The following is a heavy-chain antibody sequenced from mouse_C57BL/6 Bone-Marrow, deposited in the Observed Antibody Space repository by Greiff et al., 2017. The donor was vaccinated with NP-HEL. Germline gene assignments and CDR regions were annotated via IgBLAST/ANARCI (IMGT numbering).Heavy chain of an antibody. CDR1: GYTFTSYW. CDR2: IDPSDSYT. CDR3: AVTGTGAWFAY. V-gene: IGHV1-50*01. D-gene: IGHD4-1*01. J-gene: IGHJ3*01. Sequence: QVQLQQPGAVLVKPGASVKLSCKASGYTFTSYWMQWVKQRPGQGLEWIGEIDPSDSYTNYNQKFKGKATLTVDTSSSTAYMQLSSLTSEDSAVYYCAVTGTGAWFAYWGQGTLVTVSA.